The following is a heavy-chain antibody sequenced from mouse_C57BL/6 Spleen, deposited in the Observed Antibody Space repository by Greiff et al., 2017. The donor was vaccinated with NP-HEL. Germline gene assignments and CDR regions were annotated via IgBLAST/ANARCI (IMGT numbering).Heavy chain of an antibody. CDR2: IDPEDGET. V-gene: IGHV14-2*01. D-gene: IGHD2-14*01. Sequence: VQLQQSGAELVKPGASVKLSCTASGFNIKDYYMHWVKQRTEQGLEWIGRIDPEDGETKDAPKFQGKATITADTSSNTAYLQLSSLTSEDTAVYYCARGVQYYFDYWGQGTTLTVSS. CDR3: ARGVQYYFDY. CDR1: GFNIKDYY. J-gene: IGHJ2*01.